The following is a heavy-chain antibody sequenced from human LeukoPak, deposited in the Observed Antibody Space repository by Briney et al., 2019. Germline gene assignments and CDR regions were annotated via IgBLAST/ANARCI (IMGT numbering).Heavy chain of an antibody. Sequence: ASVKVSCKASGYSFGIFGISWVRQAPGQGLGWMGWISANNGNTKYAQNLQGRVTMTTDTSTSTAYMELRSLRSDGTAVYYCARVGVVVPAAWFDPWGQGTLVTVSS. D-gene: IGHD2-2*01. CDR3: ARVGVVVPAAWFDP. CDR2: ISANNGNT. CDR1: GYSFGIFG. V-gene: IGHV1-18*01. J-gene: IGHJ5*02.